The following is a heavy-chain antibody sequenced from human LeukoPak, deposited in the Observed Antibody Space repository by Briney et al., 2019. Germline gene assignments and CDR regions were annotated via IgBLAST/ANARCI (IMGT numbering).Heavy chain of an antibody. CDR1: GGSISSSSYY. D-gene: IGHD6-13*01. Sequence: SETLSLTCTVSGGSISSSSYYWGWIRQPPGKGLEWIGSIYYSGSPYYNPSLKSRVTISVDTSKNQFSLTLSSVTAAGTAVYYCARELAEIAAAIRGYYYYYMDVWGKGTTVTVSS. V-gene: IGHV4-39*01. CDR2: IYYSGSP. CDR3: ARELAEIAAAIRGYYYYYMDV. J-gene: IGHJ6*03.